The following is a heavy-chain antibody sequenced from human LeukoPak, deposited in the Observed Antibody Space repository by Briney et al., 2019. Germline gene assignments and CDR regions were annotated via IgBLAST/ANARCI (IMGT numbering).Heavy chain of an antibody. J-gene: IGHJ6*02. CDR3: ARRSGGSYPYYYYGMDV. V-gene: IGHV4-61*02. Sequence: SETLSLTCTVSGGSISSGSYYWSWIRQPAGKGLEWIGRIYTSGSTNYNPSLKSRVTISVDTSKNQFSLKLSSVTAADTAVYYCARRSGGSYPYYYYGMDVWGQGTTVTVSS. D-gene: IGHD2-15*01. CDR2: IYTSGST. CDR1: GGSISSGSYY.